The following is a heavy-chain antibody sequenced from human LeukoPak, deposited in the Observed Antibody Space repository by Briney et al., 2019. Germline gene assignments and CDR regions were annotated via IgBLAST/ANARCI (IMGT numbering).Heavy chain of an antibody. J-gene: IGHJ5*02. CDR2: ISAYNGNT. CDR3: ATAGDCSSTSCQKPGGP. Sequence: ASVKVSCKASGYTFTSYGISWVRQAPGQGLEWMGWISAYNGNTNYAQKLQGRVTMTTDTSTSTAYMELRSLRSDDTAVYYCATAGDCSSTSCQKPGGPWGQGTLVTVSS. V-gene: IGHV1-18*01. D-gene: IGHD2-2*01. CDR1: GYTFTSYG.